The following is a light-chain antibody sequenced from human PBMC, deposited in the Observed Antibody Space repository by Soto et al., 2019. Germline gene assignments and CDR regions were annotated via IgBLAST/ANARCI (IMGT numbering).Light chain of an antibody. CDR3: QQSYSTPWT. V-gene: IGKV1-39*01. CDR2: AAS. CDR1: QSISSS. J-gene: IGKJ1*01. Sequence: DIQMTQSPSSLSASVGDRVTITCRASQSISSSLYWYQQNPGKAPKLLIYAASSLQSGVPSRFSGSGSGTDFTLTISSLQPEDFATYYCQQSYSTPWTFGQGTKVDIK.